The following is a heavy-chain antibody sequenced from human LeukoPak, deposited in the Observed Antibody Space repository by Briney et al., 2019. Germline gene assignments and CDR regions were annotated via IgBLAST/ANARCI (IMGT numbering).Heavy chain of an antibody. J-gene: IGHJ4*02. CDR3: ARTMRGYDVRYYYDY. D-gene: IGHD5-12*01. CDR1: SAGSFSSRAYY. V-gene: IGHV4-39*06. Sequence: SETLSLTCSGSSAGSFSSRAYYWGWIRQPPGKGLERIGTISYSGSTDYNPSLMSRVTISVDTSKNRFPLKLSSVTAADTAMYYCARTMRGYDVRYYYDYWGQGTLVTVSS. CDR2: ISYSGST.